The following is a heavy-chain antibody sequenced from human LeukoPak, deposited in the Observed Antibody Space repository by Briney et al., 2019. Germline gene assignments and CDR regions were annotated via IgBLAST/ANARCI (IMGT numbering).Heavy chain of an antibody. CDR1: GYTFTSYA. CDR3: ARVRSVTGFFDY. J-gene: IGHJ4*02. D-gene: IGHD1-20*01. V-gene: IGHV1-3*01. Sequence: RASVKVSCKASGYTFTSYAMHWVRQAPGQRLEWMGWINAGNGNTKYSQKFQGRVTITRDTSASTAYMELSSLRAEDTAMYYCARVRSVTGFFDYWGQGTLVTVSS. CDR2: INAGNGNT.